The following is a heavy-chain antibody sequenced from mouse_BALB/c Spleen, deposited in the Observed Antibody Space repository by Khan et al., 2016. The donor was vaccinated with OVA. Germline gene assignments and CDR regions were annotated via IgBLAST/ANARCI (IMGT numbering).Heavy chain of an antibody. J-gene: IGHJ3*01. CDR1: GYTFTSYW. D-gene: IGHD1-1*01. CDR3: ARSYYGSLAY. V-gene: IGHV1-7*01. CDR2: INPNTGNT. Sequence: QVQLQQSGAELAKPGASVKMSCKASGYTFTSYWMNWVKQRPGQGMEWSGDINPNTGNTDYNQKFKDKVTLTADKSSSTAYMQLSSLTSADSAVYYCARSYYGSLAYWRQGTLFTVS.